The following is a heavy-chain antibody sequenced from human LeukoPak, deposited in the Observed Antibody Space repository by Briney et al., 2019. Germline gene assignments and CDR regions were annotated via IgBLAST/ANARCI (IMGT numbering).Heavy chain of an antibody. Sequence: SETLSLTCTVSGYSISSGYYWGWIRQPPGKGLEWIGSIHHSGKSYYNPSLKSRVTISIDTSKNQFSLELRSVTAADTAVYYCAREAPIFDSGTYYKSLGYWGQGALVTVPS. CDR1: GYSISSGYY. CDR2: IHHSGKS. D-gene: IGHD3-10*01. V-gene: IGHV4-38-2*02. CDR3: AREAPIFDSGTYYKSLGY. J-gene: IGHJ4*02.